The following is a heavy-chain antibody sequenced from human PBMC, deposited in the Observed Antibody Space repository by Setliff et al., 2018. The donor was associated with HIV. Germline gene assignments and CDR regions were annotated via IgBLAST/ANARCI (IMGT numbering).Heavy chain of an antibody. V-gene: IGHV4-61*09. D-gene: IGHD6-19*01. Sequence: TSETLSLTCTVSGGSISSGSYYWSWIRQPAGKGLEWIGHIHTSGSTKYNPSLKSRVTISADTSKNQFSLNLSSVTAAETAVYYCARGRTQWPNYNYFDPWGLGTLVTVSS. CDR3: ARGRTQWPNYNYFDP. J-gene: IGHJ5*02. CDR1: GGSISSGSYY. CDR2: IHTSGST.